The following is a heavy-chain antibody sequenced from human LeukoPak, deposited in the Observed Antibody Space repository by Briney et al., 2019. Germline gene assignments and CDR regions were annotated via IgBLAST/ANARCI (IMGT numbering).Heavy chain of an antibody. V-gene: IGHV4-34*01. CDR2: VNESGST. Sequence: SETLSLTCAVYGGSFSGHYWSWIRQPPGKGLEWIGEVNESGSTNYNPSLKSRVSMSVDTSNNQFSLKLKSMTAADTAVYFCASTHSGRYYSSFDYWGHGSLVTVS. CDR1: GGSFSGHY. CDR3: ASTHSGRYYSSFDY. J-gene: IGHJ4*01. D-gene: IGHD1-26*01.